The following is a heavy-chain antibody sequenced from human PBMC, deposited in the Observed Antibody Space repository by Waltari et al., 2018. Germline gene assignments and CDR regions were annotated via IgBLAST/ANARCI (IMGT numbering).Heavy chain of an antibody. CDR1: GGSVSSGSYY. CDR3: ARDRQWGVAGTYYYYGMDV. V-gene: IGHV4-61*01. Sequence: QVQLQESGPGLVKPSETLSLTCTVSGGSVSSGSYYWSWIRQPPGKGLEWIGYIYYSGSTNYNPSLKSRVTISVDTSKNQFSLKLSSVTAADTAVYYCARDRQWGVAGTYYYYGMDVWGQGTTVTVSS. D-gene: IGHD6-19*01. J-gene: IGHJ6*02. CDR2: IYYSGST.